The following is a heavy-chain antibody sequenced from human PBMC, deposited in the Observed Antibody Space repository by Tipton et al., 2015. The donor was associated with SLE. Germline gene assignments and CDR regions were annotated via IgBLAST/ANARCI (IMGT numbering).Heavy chain of an antibody. CDR3: ARGGNWNSVWWFDP. CDR1: GGSFSGYY. V-gene: IGHV4-34*01. J-gene: IGHJ5*02. D-gene: IGHD1-7*01. Sequence: TLSLTCAVYGGSFSGYYWRWIRQPPGKGLEWMGEINHSGSTKYNPSLQSRVTISVDTSKNQFSLKLSSVTAADTAGYYCARGGNWNSVWWFDPWGQGTLVTASS. CDR2: INHSGST.